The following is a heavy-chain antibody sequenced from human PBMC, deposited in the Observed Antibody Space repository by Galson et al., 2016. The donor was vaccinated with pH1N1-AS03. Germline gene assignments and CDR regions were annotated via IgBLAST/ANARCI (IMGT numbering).Heavy chain of an antibody. CDR3: AKYGELELIGSGINWFDP. CDR1: GFTFNSYA. Sequence: SLRLSCAASGFTFNSYAMQWVRQAPGKGLEWVAAISYDGINKYYRDSVKGRFTISRDNSNNTLNLQMNSLRPEDKAVYYCAKYGELELIGSGINWFDPWGQGTLVTVSS. CDR2: ISYDGINK. V-gene: IGHV3-30*18. D-gene: IGHD1-7*01. J-gene: IGHJ5*02.